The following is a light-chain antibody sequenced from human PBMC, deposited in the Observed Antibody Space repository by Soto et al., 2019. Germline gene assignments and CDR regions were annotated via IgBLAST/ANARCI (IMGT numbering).Light chain of an antibody. V-gene: IGLV1-47*01. J-gene: IGLJ3*02. Sequence: QPVLTQPPSASGTPGQRVTISCSGSSSNIGSNYVSWYQHLPGAVPKLLIYRSDQRPSGVPDRFSGSKSGTSASLAISGLRSEDEADYFCAVRDDSLSGHWVFGGGTKLTVL. CDR1: SSNIGSNY. CDR3: AVRDDSLSGHWV. CDR2: RSD.